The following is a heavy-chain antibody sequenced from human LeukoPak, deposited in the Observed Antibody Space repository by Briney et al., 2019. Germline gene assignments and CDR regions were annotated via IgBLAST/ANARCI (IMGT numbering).Heavy chain of an antibody. CDR2: INHSGST. D-gene: IGHD3-10*01. Sequence: SETLSLTCAVYGGSFSGYYWSWIRQPPGKGLEWIGEINHSGSTNYNPSLKSRVTISVDTSKNQFSLKLSSVTATDTAVYYCARGPVRGVSYYYYYYGMDVWGQGTTVTVSS. J-gene: IGHJ6*02. CDR3: ARGPVRGVSYYYYYYGMDV. CDR1: GGSFSGYY. V-gene: IGHV4-34*01.